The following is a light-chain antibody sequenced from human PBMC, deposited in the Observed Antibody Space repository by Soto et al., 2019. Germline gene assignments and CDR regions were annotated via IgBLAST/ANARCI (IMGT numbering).Light chain of an antibody. CDR2: GAS. CDR1: QSVSSSY. J-gene: IGKJ1*01. Sequence: EIVLTQSPGTLSLSPGERATLSCRASQSVSSSYLAWYQQKPGQAPRLLIYGASSRATGIPDRFSGSGSGTDFTLTTSRLEPEDVAVYYCQQYGSSPWTFGQGTKVDIK. V-gene: IGKV3-20*01. CDR3: QQYGSSPWT.